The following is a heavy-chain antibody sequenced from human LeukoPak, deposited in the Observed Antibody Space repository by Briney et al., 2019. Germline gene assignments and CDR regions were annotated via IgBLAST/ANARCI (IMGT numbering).Heavy chain of an antibody. J-gene: IGHJ4*02. CDR1: GFTFSSFW. V-gene: IGHV3-7*01. Sequence: GGSLRLSCTASGFTFSSFWMAWVRQAPGKGQEWEANIKQDGSIQHYGDSVKGRFTISRDNAKNSLYLQMNNLRAEDTALYYCATSYDSSGCDWGQGTLVTVSS. CDR2: IKQDGSIQ. D-gene: IGHD3-22*01. CDR3: ATSYDSSGCD.